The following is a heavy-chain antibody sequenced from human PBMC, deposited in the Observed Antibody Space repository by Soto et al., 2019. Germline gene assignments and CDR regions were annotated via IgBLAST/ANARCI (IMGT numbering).Heavy chain of an antibody. CDR2: ISYDGSNK. J-gene: IGHJ6*02. CDR3: ARRDQRGGYGSGSYDNYYYYGMDV. CDR1: GFTFSSYA. D-gene: IGHD3-10*01. V-gene: IGHV3-30-3*01. Sequence: GGSLRLSCAASGFTFSSYAMHWVRQAPGKGLEWVAVISYDGSNKYYADSVKGRFTISRDNSKNTLYLQMNSPRAEDTAVYYCARRDQRGGYGSGSYDNYYYYGMDVWGQGTTVTVSS.